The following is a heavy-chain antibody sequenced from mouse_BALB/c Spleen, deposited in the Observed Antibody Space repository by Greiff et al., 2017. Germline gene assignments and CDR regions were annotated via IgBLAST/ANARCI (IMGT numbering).Heavy chain of an antibody. J-gene: IGHJ3*01. D-gene: IGHD2-10*02. Sequence: EVMLVESGAELVKPGASVKLSCTASGFNIKDTYMHWVKQRPEQGLEWIGRIDPANGNTKYDPKFQGKATITADTSSNTAYLQLSSLTSEATAVYYCAPPPSSPCAYWGQGTLVTVSA. V-gene: IGHV14-3*02. CDR2: IDPANGNT. CDR3: APPPSSPCAY. CDR1: GFNIKDTY.